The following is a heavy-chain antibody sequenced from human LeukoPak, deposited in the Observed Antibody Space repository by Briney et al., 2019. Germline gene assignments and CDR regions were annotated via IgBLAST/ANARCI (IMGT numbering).Heavy chain of an antibody. J-gene: IGHJ4*02. Sequence: GGSLRLSCAASGFTFSTYAMSWVRQAPGKGLEWASDIRSSGSGTYYADSVKGRFTISRDNSKNTLYLQMNSLRAEDTAVYYCAKWSSSGQGPNFDYWGQGTLVTVSS. D-gene: IGHD6-19*01. CDR3: AKWSSSGQGPNFDY. CDR1: GFTFSTYA. V-gene: IGHV3-23*01. CDR2: IRSSGSGT.